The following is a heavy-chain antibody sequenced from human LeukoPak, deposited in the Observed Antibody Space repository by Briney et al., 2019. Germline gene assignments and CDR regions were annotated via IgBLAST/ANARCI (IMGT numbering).Heavy chain of an antibody. D-gene: IGHD6-19*01. CDR1: GYTFTSYD. Sequence: ASVKVSCKASGYTFTSYDINWVRQATGQGLEWMGWMNPNSGNTGYAQKFQGRVTMTRNTSISTAYMELSSLRSEDTAVYYCARVAGTTQWLAGFDLWGQGTLVTVSS. J-gene: IGHJ5*02. CDR2: MNPNSGNT. CDR3: ARVAGTTQWLAGFDL. V-gene: IGHV1-8*01.